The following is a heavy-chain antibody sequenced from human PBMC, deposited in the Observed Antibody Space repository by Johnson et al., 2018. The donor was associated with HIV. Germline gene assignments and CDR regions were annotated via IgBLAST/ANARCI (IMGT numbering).Heavy chain of an antibody. V-gene: IGHV3-13*01. D-gene: IGHD6-19*01. CDR3: ARYEAVAPGSALDI. CDR1: GFTFSSYD. CDR2: IGTAGDT. J-gene: IGHJ3*02. Sequence: VQLVESGGGLVQPGGSLRLSCAASGFTFSSYDMHWVRQATGKGLEWVSAIGTAGDTYYPGSVKGRFTISRENAKNSLYLQMNSLGAEDTAVYYGARYEAVAPGSALDIWGQGTMVTVSS.